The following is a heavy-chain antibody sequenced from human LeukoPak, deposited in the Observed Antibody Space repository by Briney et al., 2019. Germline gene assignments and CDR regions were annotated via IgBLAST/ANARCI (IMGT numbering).Heavy chain of an antibody. CDR3: AREVESAAAVRSFDY. D-gene: IGHD6-13*01. V-gene: IGHV1-18*01. J-gene: IGHJ4*02. CDR2: ISAYNGNT. Sequence: ASVKVSCKASGYTFTSYGISWVRQAPGQGLEWMGWISAYNGNTNYAQKLQVRVTMTTDTSTSTAYMELRSLRSDDTAVYYCAREVESAAAVRSFDYWGQGTLVTVSS. CDR1: GYTFTSYG.